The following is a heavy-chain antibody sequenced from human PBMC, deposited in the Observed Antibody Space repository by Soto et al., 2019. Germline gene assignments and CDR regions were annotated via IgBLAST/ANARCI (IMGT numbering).Heavy chain of an antibody. J-gene: IGHJ4*02. CDR2: IRSKAYGGTT. V-gene: IGHV3-49*05. D-gene: IGHD3-22*01. CDR1: GFTFGDYA. CDR3: TNRYYYDSSGYYPFDY. Sequence: VQLVESGGGLVKPGRSLRLSCTASGFTFGDYAMSWFRQAPGKGLEWVGFIRSKAYGGTTEYAASVKGRFTISRDDSKSIAYLQMNSLKTEDTAVYYCTNRYYYDSSGYYPFDYWGQGTLVTVSS.